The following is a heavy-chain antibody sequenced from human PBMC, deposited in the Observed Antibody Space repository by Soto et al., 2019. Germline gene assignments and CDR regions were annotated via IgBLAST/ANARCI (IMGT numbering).Heavy chain of an antibody. CDR2: INAGNGNT. CDR1: GYTFTSYA. D-gene: IGHD2-15*01. J-gene: IGHJ4*02. CDR3: ARGKLGYCSGGSCLTFDY. V-gene: IGHV1-3*01. Sequence: QVQLVQSGAEVKKPGASVKVSCKASGYTFTSYAMHWVRQAPGQRLEWMGWINAGNGNTKYSQKFQGRVTITRDTSASTAYMELSSLRSEDTAVYYCARGKLGYCSGGSCLTFDYWGQGTLVTVSS.